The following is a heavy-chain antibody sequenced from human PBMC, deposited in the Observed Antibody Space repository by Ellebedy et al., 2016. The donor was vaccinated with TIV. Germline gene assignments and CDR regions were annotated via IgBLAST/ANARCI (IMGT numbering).Heavy chain of an antibody. CDR1: GFTFSSYS. Sequence: GESLKISCAASGFTFSSYSMNWVRQAPGKGLEWVSSISSSSSYIYYADSVKGRFTISRDNSKNTLYLQMNSLRAEDTAVYYCARGPPENTVTYYFDYWGQGTLVTVSS. CDR2: ISSSSSYI. D-gene: IGHD4-17*01. CDR3: ARGPPENTVTYYFDY. J-gene: IGHJ4*02. V-gene: IGHV3-21*04.